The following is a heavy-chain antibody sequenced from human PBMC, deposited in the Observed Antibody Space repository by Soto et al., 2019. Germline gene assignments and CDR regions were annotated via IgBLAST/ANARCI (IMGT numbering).Heavy chain of an antibody. V-gene: IGHV3-33*01. J-gene: IGHJ4*02. CDR3: ARDRLLGSTVGYYFDY. D-gene: IGHD2-15*01. Sequence: PGGSLRLSCAASGFSFSSYGMHWFRQAPGKGLEWVAVIWYDGSNKYYADSVKGRFTISRDNSKNTLYLQMNSLRAEDTAVYYCARDRLLGSTVGYYFDYWGQGTLVIVSS. CDR2: IWYDGSNK. CDR1: GFSFSSYG.